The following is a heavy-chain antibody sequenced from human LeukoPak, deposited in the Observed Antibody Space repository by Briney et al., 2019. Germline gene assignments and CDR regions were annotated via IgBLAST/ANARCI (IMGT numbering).Heavy chain of an antibody. CDR1: GGTFISYA. Sequence: GSSVKVSCKASGGTFISYAISWVRQAPGQGLEWMGGIIPIFGTANYAQKFQGRVTITADESTSTAYMELSSLRSEDTAVYYCARGYCSGGSCQGFDYWGQGTLVTVSS. D-gene: IGHD2-15*01. V-gene: IGHV1-69*01. J-gene: IGHJ4*02. CDR3: ARGYCSGGSCQGFDY. CDR2: IIPIFGTA.